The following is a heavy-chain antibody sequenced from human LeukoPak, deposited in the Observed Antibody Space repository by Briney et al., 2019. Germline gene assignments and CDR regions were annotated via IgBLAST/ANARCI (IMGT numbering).Heavy chain of an antibody. CDR1: GFTFSSYW. Sequence: GGSLRLSCAASGFTFSSYWMSWVRQAPGKGLEWVANIKQDGSNKYYADSVKGRFTISRDNSKNTLYLQMNSLRAEDTAVYYCARDERDGTTSYYYYDMDVWGQGTTVTVSS. V-gene: IGHV3-7*01. J-gene: IGHJ6*02. CDR3: ARDERDGTTSYYYYDMDV. D-gene: IGHD2/OR15-2a*01. CDR2: IKQDGSNK.